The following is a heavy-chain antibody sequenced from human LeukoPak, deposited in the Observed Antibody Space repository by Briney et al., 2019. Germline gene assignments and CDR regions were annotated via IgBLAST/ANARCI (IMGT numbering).Heavy chain of an antibody. CDR1: GYSTSSGYY. D-gene: IGHD3-22*01. CDR2: IYHSGST. CDR3: ARPGEYYYDSSGYYYSYFQH. Sequence: PSETLSLTCAVSGYSTSSGYYWGWIRQPPGKGLEWIGSIYHSGSTYYNPSLKSRVTISVDTSKNQFSLKLSSVTAADTAVYYCARPGEYYYDSSGYYYSYFQHWGQGTLVTVSS. J-gene: IGHJ1*01. V-gene: IGHV4-38-2*01.